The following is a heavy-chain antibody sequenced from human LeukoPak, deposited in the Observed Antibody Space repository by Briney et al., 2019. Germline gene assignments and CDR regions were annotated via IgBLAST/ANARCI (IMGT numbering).Heavy chain of an antibody. CDR1: GLTFSTYW. CDR3: AKLTTVTTRTGDY. V-gene: IGHV3-7*01. Sequence: PGGSLRLSCAASGLTFSTYWMTWVRQAPGKGLEWVANINHDGSERYYVDSVRGRFTISRDNAKNSLYLQMNSLRAADTAVYYCAKLTTVTTRTGDYWGQGTLVTVSS. J-gene: IGHJ4*02. CDR2: INHDGSER. D-gene: IGHD4-11*01.